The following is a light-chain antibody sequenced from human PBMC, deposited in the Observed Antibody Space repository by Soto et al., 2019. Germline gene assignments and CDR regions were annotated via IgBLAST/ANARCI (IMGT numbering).Light chain of an antibody. CDR3: QYYDRILRVV. J-gene: IGLJ2*01. V-gene: IGLV1-40*01. Sequence: QSVLTQPPSVSGAPGLRVTISCTGSSSNIGAGYDVQWYQQLPGSAPKLLIYVSTNRASGVPDRFSGSKSGTSASLTITGLPAEEAADYYWQYYDRILRVVFGGGTKLTVL. CDR2: VST. CDR1: SSNIGAGYD.